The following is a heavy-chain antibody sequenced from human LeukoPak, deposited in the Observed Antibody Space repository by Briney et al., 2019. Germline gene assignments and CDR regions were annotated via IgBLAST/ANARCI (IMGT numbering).Heavy chain of an antibody. CDR2: INSDGSST. J-gene: IGHJ4*02. D-gene: IGHD3-10*01. CDR3: ASENYGSGSEAFDN. Sequence: GGSLRLSCVASGFTFSSYWMHWVRQAPGKGLVWVSRINSDGSSTSYADSVKGRFTTSRDNAKNTLYLQMNNLRAEDTAVYYCASENYGSGSEAFDNWGQGTLVTVSS. V-gene: IGHV3-74*01. CDR1: GFTFSSYW.